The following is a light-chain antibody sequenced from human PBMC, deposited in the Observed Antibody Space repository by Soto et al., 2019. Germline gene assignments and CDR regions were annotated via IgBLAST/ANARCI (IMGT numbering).Light chain of an antibody. CDR1: QSISSW. Sequence: DIQMTQSPSTLSASVGDRVTITCRASQSISSWLAWYQQKPGKAPKLLIYAASTLQSGVPSRFSGSGSGTEFTLTISRLQPEDFATYYCRQLNSYPITFGQGTRLEIK. CDR2: AAS. V-gene: IGKV1-5*01. CDR3: RQLNSYPIT. J-gene: IGKJ5*01.